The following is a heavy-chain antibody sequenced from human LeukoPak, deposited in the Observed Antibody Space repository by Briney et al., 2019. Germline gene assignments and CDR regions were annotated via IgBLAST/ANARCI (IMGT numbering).Heavy chain of an antibody. D-gene: IGHD3-16*02. CDR1: GYTFTGYY. CDR3: ARGAITFGGVIVAFDY. Sequence: ASVKVSCKASGYTFTGYYMHWVRQAPGQGLECMGWINPNSGGTNYAQKFQGRVTMTRDTSISTAYMELSRLRSDDTAVYYCARGAITFGGVIVAFDYWGQGTLVTVSS. V-gene: IGHV1-2*02. J-gene: IGHJ4*02. CDR2: INPNSGGT.